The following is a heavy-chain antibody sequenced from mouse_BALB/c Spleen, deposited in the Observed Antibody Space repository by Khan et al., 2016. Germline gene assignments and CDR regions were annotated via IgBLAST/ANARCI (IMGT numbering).Heavy chain of an antibody. Sequence: EVQLVESGGGLVQPGGSLKLSCAASGYDFSRYWLSWVRQAPGKGLEWIGEINPDSSTINYTPSLKDKFIISRDNAKNTLYLQMSKVRSEDTALYYGARLHYYGDMNYWGQGTTLTVSS. CDR2: INPDSSTI. CDR1: GYDFSRYW. V-gene: IGHV4-1*02. J-gene: IGHJ2*01. CDR3: ARLHYYGDMNY. D-gene: IGHD1-2*01.